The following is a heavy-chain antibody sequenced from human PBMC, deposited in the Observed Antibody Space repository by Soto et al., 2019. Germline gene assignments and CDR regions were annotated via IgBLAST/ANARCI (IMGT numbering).Heavy chain of an antibody. D-gene: IGHD3-9*01. J-gene: IGHJ6*02. V-gene: IGHV1-69*13. CDR2: IIPIFGTA. CDR3: ARGLVESHYYYGMDV. Sequence: GASVKVSCKASGGTFSSYAISWVRQAPGQGLEWMGGIIPIFGTANYAQKFQGRVTITADESTSTAYMELSSLRSEDTAVYYCARGLVESHYYYGMDVWGQGTTVTVSS. CDR1: GGTFSSYA.